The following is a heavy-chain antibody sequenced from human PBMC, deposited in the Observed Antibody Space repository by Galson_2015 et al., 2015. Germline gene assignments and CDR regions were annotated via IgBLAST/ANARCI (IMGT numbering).Heavy chain of an antibody. CDR1: GFTFSSYA. D-gene: IGHD2-15*01. J-gene: IGHJ3*02. Sequence: SLRLSCAASGFTFSSYAMHWVRQAPGKGLEYVSAISSNGGSTYYADSVKSRFTISRDNSKNTLYLQMNSLRAEDTAVYYCARDQGYCSGGSCYSDRLDIWGQGTMVTVSS. V-gene: IGHV3-64*04. CDR3: ARDQGYCSGGSCYSDRLDI. CDR2: ISSNGGST.